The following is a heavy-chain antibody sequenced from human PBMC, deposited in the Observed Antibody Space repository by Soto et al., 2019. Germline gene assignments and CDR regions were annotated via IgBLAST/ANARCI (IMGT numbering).Heavy chain of an antibody. V-gene: IGHV4-39*01. CDR1: GGSISSSSYY. CDR3: ARSTDYYDSSGYYYHDY. CDR2: IYYSGST. D-gene: IGHD3-22*01. Sequence: QLQLQESGPGLVKPSETLSLTCTVSGGSISSSSYYWGWIRQSPGKGLEWIGSIYYSGSTYYNPSLKSRVTISVDTSKNQFSLKLSSVTAADTAVYYCARSTDYYDSSGYYYHDYWGLGTLVTVSS. J-gene: IGHJ4*02.